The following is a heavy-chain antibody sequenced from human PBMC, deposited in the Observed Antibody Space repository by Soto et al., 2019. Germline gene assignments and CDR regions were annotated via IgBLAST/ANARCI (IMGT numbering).Heavy chain of an antibody. CDR3: AGGSSSAWIDF. J-gene: IGHJ4*02. CDR1: GGSILNGGHY. Sequence: SETLSLTCTVSGGSILNGGHYWTWIRQHPGKGLEWIGRIFFSGNTYYSPSLKSRVTISVYTSNNQFFLRLNSVTATDTAMYFCAGGSSSAWIDFWGQGTLVTVSS. V-gene: IGHV4-39*01. D-gene: IGHD6-25*01. CDR2: IFFSGNT.